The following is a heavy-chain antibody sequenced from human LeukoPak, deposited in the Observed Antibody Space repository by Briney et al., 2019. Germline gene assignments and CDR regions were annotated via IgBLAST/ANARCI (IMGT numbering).Heavy chain of an antibody. Sequence: SETLSLTCTVSGGSISSSSYYWGWIRQPPGKGLEWIGSIYYSGSTYYNPSLKSRVTISVDTSKNQFSLKLSSVTAADTAVYYCARLSSSSSSLYWGQGTLVNVSS. CDR2: IYYSGST. V-gene: IGHV4-39*01. CDR3: ARLSSSSSSLY. J-gene: IGHJ4*02. D-gene: IGHD6-6*01. CDR1: GGSISSSSYY.